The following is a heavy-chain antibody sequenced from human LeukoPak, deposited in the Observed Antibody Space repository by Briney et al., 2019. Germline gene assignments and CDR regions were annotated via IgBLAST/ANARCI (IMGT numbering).Heavy chain of an antibody. CDR1: GYSFTSYW. V-gene: IGHV5-51*01. D-gene: IGHD1-26*01. J-gene: IGHJ4*02. Sequence: GESLKISCKGSGYSFTSYWIGWVRQMPGKGVEWMGIIYPGDSDTRYSPSFQGQVTISADKSISTAYLQWSSLKASDTAMYYCARLAIIVGATGGFDYWGQGTLVTVSS. CDR3: ARLAIIVGATGGFDY. CDR2: IYPGDSDT.